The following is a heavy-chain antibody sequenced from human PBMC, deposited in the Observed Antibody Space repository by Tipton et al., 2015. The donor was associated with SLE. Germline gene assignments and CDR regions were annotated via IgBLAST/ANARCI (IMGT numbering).Heavy chain of an antibody. J-gene: IGHJ4*02. Sequence: SLRLSCAASGFTFSSYGMHWVRQAPGKGLEWVAFIRYDGSNKYYADSVKGRFTISRDNSKNTLYLQMNSLRAEDTAVYYCAKDNWNDAYYFDYWGQGTLVTASS. CDR2: IRYDGSNK. V-gene: IGHV3-30*02. CDR3: AKDNWNDAYYFDY. CDR1: GFTFSSYG. D-gene: IGHD1-20*01.